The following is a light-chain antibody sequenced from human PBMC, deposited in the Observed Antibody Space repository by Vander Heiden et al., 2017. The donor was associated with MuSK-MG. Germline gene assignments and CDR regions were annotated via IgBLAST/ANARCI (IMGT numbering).Light chain of an antibody. CDR3: QQYYSTPPT. CDR1: QSVLYSSNNKNY. V-gene: IGKV4-1*01. Sequence: DIVMTQSPDSLAVSLGERATINCKSSQSVLYSSNNKNYLAWYQQKPRQPPKLLIYWASTRESGVTDRFSGSGSGTDFTLTISSLQAEDGAVYYCQQYYSTPPTFGQGTKVEIK. CDR2: WAS. J-gene: IGKJ1*01.